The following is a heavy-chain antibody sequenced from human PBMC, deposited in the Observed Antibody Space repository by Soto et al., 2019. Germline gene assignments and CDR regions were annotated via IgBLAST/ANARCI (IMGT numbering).Heavy chain of an antibody. D-gene: IGHD3-10*01. Sequence: SETLSLTCTVSGGSISSYYWSWIRQTPGKGLEWIGYIHYSGNTKYNPSLKSRATISVDTSKNEFSLQLTSLTAADTAVYHCASASGNYFYMDVWGKGTTVTVSS. CDR3: ASASGNYFYMDV. CDR2: IHYSGNT. CDR1: GGSISSYY. J-gene: IGHJ6*03. V-gene: IGHV4-59*01.